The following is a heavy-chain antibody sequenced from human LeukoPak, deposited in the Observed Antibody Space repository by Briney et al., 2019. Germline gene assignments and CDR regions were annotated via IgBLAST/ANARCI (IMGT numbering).Heavy chain of an antibody. CDR3: AKDEGYYDILTTPLDY. V-gene: IGHV3-30*18. Sequence: GGSLRLSFAASGFTFSSYGMHWVRQAPGKGLEWVAVISYDGSNKYYADSVKGRFTISRDNSKNTLYLQMNSLRAEDTAVYYCAKDEGYYDILTTPLDYWGQGTLVTVSS. D-gene: IGHD3-9*01. CDR2: ISYDGSNK. CDR1: GFTFSSYG. J-gene: IGHJ4*02.